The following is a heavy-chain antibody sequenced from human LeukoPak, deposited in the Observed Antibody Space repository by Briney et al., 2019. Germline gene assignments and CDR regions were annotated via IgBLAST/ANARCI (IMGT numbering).Heavy chain of an antibody. Sequence: GGSLRLSCAASGFTFNSYVMTWVRQAPGKGLEWVSGISGSGGSIHYADSVKGRFTIFRDNSKNTLFLQMDSLRVEDKAVYYCAESLGLREDYWGQGTRVIVSS. J-gene: IGHJ4*02. D-gene: IGHD4-17*01. V-gene: IGHV3-23*01. CDR1: GFTFNSYV. CDR3: AESLGLREDY. CDR2: ISGSGGSI.